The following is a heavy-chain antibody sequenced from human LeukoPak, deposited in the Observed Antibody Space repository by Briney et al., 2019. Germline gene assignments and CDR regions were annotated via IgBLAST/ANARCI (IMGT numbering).Heavy chain of an antibody. V-gene: IGHV4-4*07. J-gene: IGHJ6*03. CDR3: ARETGGYSYGFPYYYMDV. CDR1: VGSISSYY. Sequence: SETLSLTCTVSVGSISSYYWSWIRQPAGKGLEWIGRIYTSRSTNYNPSLKSRVTMSVDTSKNQFSLKLSSVTAADTAVYYCARETGGYSYGFPYYYMDVWGKGTTVTVSS. D-gene: IGHD5-18*01. CDR2: IYTSRST.